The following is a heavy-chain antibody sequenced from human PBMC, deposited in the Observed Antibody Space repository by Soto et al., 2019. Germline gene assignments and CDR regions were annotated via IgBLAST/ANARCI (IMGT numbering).Heavy chain of an antibody. CDR1: GFTFDDYG. D-gene: IGHD3-10*01. CDR3: ARKHYYGSGSYFDY. Sequence: SGGSLRLSCAASGFTFDDYGMSWVRQAPGKGLEWVSGINWNGGSTGYADSVKGRFTISRDSAKNSLYLQMNSLRAEDTALYYWARKHYYGSGSYFDYWGQGTLVTVSS. J-gene: IGHJ4*02. V-gene: IGHV3-20*04. CDR2: INWNGGST.